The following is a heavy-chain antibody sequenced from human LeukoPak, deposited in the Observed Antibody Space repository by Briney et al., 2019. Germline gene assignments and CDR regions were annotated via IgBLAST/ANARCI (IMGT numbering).Heavy chain of an antibody. V-gene: IGHV3-9*01. CDR3: AKEVGMGITIFAELDY. D-gene: IGHD3-9*01. Sequence: PGGSLRLSCAASGFTFDDYAMHWVRQAPGKGLEWVSGISWNSGSIGYADSVKGRFTISRDNAKNSLYLQMNSLRAEDTALYYCAKEVGMGITIFAELDYWGQGTLVTVSS. CDR1: GFTFDDYA. J-gene: IGHJ4*02. CDR2: ISWNSGSI.